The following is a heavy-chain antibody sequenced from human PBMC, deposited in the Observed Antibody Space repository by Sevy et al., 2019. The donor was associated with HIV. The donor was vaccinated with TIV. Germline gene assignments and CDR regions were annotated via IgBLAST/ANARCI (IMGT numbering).Heavy chain of an antibody. CDR1: GFTFSRYW. Sequence: GGSLRLSCTASGFTFSRYWMHWVRQAPGKGLVWVSRINSDGSSTSYADSLKGRFTISRDNAKNTLYLQMNSLRAEDTAVYYCARYYYDSSGIDYWGQGTLVTVSS. CDR3: ARYYYDSSGIDY. CDR2: INSDGSST. J-gene: IGHJ4*02. V-gene: IGHV3-74*01. D-gene: IGHD3-22*01.